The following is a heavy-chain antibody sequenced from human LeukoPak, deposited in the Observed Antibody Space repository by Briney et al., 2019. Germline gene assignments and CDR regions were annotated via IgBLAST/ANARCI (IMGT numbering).Heavy chain of an antibody. V-gene: IGHV4-34*01. CDR1: GGSFSGYY. CDR2: INHSGST. Sequence: SETLSLTCAVYGGSFSGYYWSWIRQPPGKGLEWIGEINHSGSTNYNPSLKSRVTISVDTSKNQFSLKLSSVTAADTAVYYCASPKVGATSYSAFDYWGQGTLVTVSS. J-gene: IGHJ4*02. CDR3: ASPKVGATSYSAFDY. D-gene: IGHD1-26*01.